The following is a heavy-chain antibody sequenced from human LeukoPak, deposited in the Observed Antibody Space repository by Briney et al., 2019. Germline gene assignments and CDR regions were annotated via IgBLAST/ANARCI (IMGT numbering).Heavy chain of an antibody. CDR2: INHSGST. D-gene: IGHD3-22*01. CDR3: ARGLGYYDSSGYYSY. J-gene: IGHJ4*02. CDR1: GGSFSGYY. V-gene: IGHV4-34*01. Sequence: SETLSLTCAVYGGSFSGYYWSWIRQPPGKGLEWIEEINHSGSTNYNPSPKSRVTISVDTSKNQFSLKLSSVTAADTAVYYCARGLGYYDSSGYYSYWGQGTLVTVSS.